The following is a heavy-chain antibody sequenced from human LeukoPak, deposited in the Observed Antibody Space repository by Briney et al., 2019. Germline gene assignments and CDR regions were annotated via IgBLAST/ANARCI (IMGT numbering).Heavy chain of an antibody. V-gene: IGHV3-64*04. CDR2: ISSNGDTT. J-gene: IGHJ4*02. CDR1: GFTFSNYA. D-gene: IGHD6-6*01. CDR3: ARDNRVLISSSTNFDY. Sequence: GGSLRLSCAASGFTFSNYAMHWVRQAPGEGLEYVSAISSNGDTTYYADSVKGRFTISRDNAKNSLYLQMNSLRAEDTAVYYCARDNRVLISSSTNFDYWGQGTLVTVSS.